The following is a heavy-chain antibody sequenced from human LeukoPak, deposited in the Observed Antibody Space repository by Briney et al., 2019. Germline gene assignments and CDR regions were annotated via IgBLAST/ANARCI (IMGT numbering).Heavy chain of an antibody. CDR3: ARDAVSGTPAFDV. V-gene: IGHV4-59*01. J-gene: IGHJ3*01. CDR2: IHHSGST. D-gene: IGHD1-14*01. Sequence: SETLSLTCTVSGGSISSYYWSWIRQPPGKGLEWIGYIHHSGSTNYKPSLKSRVTISVDTSKNQFSPKLTSVTAADTAVYYCARDAVSGTPAFDVWGQGTMVTVSS. CDR1: GGSISSYY.